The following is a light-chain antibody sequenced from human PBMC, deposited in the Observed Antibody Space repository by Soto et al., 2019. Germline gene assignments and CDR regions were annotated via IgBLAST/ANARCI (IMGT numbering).Light chain of an antibody. J-gene: IGKJ1*01. Sequence: DIQMTQSPSTLSASVGDTVTITCRASQRISGWLAWYQQRPGQAPKLLIYDSSTVQSGVPSRFSGSGSGTEFTLTISSLQPDDSATYYCQHYSLYSPWTFGQGTKVDIK. V-gene: IGKV1-5*01. CDR3: QHYSLYSPWT. CDR2: DSS. CDR1: QRISGW.